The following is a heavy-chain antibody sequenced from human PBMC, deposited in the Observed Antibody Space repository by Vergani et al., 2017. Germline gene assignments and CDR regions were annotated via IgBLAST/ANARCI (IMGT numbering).Heavy chain of an antibody. CDR3: TTPTNWELRYYFDY. CDR1: GFTFSSAW. Sequence: EVQPVESGGGLVKPGGSLRLSCTTSGFTFSSAWMSWVRQAPGKGLEWVARIRPKTDGETTDYAAPVKGRFTISRDDSKNTLYLQMNSLKTEDTAVYYCTTPTNWELRYYFDYLGQGTLVTVSS. D-gene: IGHD3-9*01. CDR2: IRPKTDGETT. V-gene: IGHV3-15*01. J-gene: IGHJ4*02.